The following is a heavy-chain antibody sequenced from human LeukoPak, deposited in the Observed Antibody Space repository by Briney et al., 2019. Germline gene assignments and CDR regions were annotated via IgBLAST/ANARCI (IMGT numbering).Heavy chain of an antibody. D-gene: IGHD3-22*01. CDR2: INPSGGST. J-gene: IGHJ4*02. CDR1: GYTFTSYY. Sequence: ASVKVSCKASGYTFTSYYMHWVRQAPGQGLEWMGIINPSGGSTSYAQKFQGRVTMTRDTSTSTVYMELSSLRSEDTAVYYCARAGYYYDSSGYSEYVGFIGYWGQGTLVTVSS. CDR3: ARAGYYYDSSGYSEYVGFIGY. V-gene: IGHV1-46*01.